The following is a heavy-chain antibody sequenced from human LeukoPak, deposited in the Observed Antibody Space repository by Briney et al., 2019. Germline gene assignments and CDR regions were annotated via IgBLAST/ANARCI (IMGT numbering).Heavy chain of an antibody. Sequence: PSETLSLTCTVSGGSISSSSYYWGWIRQPPGRGLEWIGYIYYSGSTYYNPSLKSRVTISVDTSKNQFSLKLSSVTAADTAVYYCARGDDSSGYYYYFDYWGQGTLVTVSS. CDR3: ARGDDSSGYYYYFDY. J-gene: IGHJ4*02. CDR2: IYYSGST. CDR1: GGSISSSSYY. V-gene: IGHV4-31*03. D-gene: IGHD3-22*01.